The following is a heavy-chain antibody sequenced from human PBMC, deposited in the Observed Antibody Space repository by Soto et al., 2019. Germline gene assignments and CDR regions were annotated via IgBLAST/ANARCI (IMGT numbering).Heavy chain of an antibody. V-gene: IGHV4-34*01. Sequence: QVQLQQWGAGLLKPSETLSLTCAVYGGSVSSGSYYWSWIRQPPGKGLEWIGEMSHSGGTHFNPSLKYRVTISVDTSKNQFSLKMSFVTAADTALYYCARVERGTATTVVDAFDIWGPGTMVTVSS. D-gene: IGHD1-1*01. CDR2: MSHSGGT. CDR1: GGSVSSGSYY. J-gene: IGHJ3*02. CDR3: ARVERGTATTVVDAFDI.